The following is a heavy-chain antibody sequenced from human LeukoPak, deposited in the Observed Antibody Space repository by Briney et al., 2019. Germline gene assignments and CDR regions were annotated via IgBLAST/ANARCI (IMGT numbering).Heavy chain of an antibody. CDR1: GFTFSSYS. Sequence: GGSLRLSCAGSGFTFSSYSMTWVRQAPGKGLEWVSSISSSSIYIYYADSVKGRFTISRDNSKNTLYLQMNSLRAEDTAVYYCAKEPYTSGSWFDPWGQGTLVTVSS. D-gene: IGHD3-10*01. CDR3: AKEPYTSGSWFDP. V-gene: IGHV3-21*04. J-gene: IGHJ5*02. CDR2: ISSSSIYI.